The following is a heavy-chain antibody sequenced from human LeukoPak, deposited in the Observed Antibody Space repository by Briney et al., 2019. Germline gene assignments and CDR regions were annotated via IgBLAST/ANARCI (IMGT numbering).Heavy chain of an antibody. CDR2: MNPNSGNT. J-gene: IGHJ5*02. CDR3: ARGIVWGLGEHWFDP. Sequence: ASVKVSCEASGYTFTSYDINWVRQATGQGLEWMGWMNPNSGNTGYAQKFQGRVTMTRNTSISTAYMELSSLRSEDTAVYNCARGIVWGLGEHWFDPWGQGTLVTVSS. D-gene: IGHD3-16*01. V-gene: IGHV1-8*01. CDR1: GYTFTSYD.